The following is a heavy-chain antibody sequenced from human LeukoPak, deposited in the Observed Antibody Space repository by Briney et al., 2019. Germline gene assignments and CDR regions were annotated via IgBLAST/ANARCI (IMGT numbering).Heavy chain of an antibody. V-gene: IGHV3-23*01. CDR3: VKDPLASTTGKYYMDV. D-gene: IGHD1-1*01. CDR1: RFSFSSYA. CDR2: VSVTGAP. Sequence: GGSLRLSCVASRFSFSSYAMSWVRQTPERGLEWVSSVSVTGAPYNGDSAKGRFTTSRDNSKNTMYLQMNSLRAEDTAVYYCVKDPLASTTGKYYMDVWGKGTTVIVSS. J-gene: IGHJ6*03.